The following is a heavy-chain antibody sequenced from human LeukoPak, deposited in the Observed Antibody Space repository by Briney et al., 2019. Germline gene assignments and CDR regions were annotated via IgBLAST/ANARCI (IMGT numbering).Heavy chain of an antibody. CDR3: AKDPFGSGSFKWRFDP. J-gene: IGHJ5*02. V-gene: IGHV3-48*04. CDR2: ISSSSSTI. D-gene: IGHD3-10*01. CDR1: GFTFSSYS. Sequence: GGSLGLSCAASGFTFSSYSMNWVRQAPGKGLEWVSYISSSSSTIYYADSVKGRFTISRDNAKNSLYLQMNSLRAEDTAVYYCAKDPFGSGSFKWRFDPWGQGTLVTVSS.